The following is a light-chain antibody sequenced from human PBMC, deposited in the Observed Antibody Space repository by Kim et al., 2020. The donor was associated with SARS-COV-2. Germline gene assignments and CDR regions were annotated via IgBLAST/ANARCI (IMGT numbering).Light chain of an antibody. CDR1: ESVSGW. J-gene: IGKJ1*01. V-gene: IGKV1-5*01. Sequence: IQMTQSPSTLSASVGDRVTITCRASESVSGWVAWYQQKPGKEPNVLIFDASTLYNGVPSRFCGSRSGTEFTLTISSLQPDDVATYYSKQYGSYSRTFGKGTKVDI. CDR2: DAS. CDR3: KQYGSYSRT.